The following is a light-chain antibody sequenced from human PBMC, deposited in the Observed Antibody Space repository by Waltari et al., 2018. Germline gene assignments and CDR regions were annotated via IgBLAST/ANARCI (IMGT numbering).Light chain of an antibody. J-gene: IGKJ2*01. CDR1: QDIRNH. CDR3: LKDGDNPHT. CDR2: VAF. V-gene: IGKV1-6*01. Sequence: AIQMTQSPSSLSASVGDRVTITCRASQDIRNHLAWYQHKPGKAPKLLIYVAFNLQSGGPSRFSGSKSGKDFTLTISSLQAEDFANLYWLKDGDNPHTFGQGTKLEI.